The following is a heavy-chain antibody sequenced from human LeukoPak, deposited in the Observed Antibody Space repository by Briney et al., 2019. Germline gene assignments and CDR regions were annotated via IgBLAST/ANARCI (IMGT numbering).Heavy chain of an antibody. CDR3: ARGSLDRYCSSTSCYFSYYGMDV. D-gene: IGHD2-2*01. Sequence: SETLSLTCTVSHYSISSNYYWGWIRQPPGKGLEWIGYIYYSGSTYYNPSLKSRVTISVDTSKNQFSLKLSSVTAADTAVYYCARGSLDRYCSSTSCYFSYYGMDVRGQGTTVTVSS. CDR1: HYSISSNYY. CDR2: IYYSGST. J-gene: IGHJ6*02. V-gene: IGHV4-30-4*08.